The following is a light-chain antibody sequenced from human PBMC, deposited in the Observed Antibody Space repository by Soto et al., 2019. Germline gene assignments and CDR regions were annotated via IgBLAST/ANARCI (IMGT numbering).Light chain of an antibody. CDR2: EVT. J-gene: IGLJ1*01. Sequence: QSVLTQPPSASGFPGQSVTISCTGTSSDVGYYDYVSWYQQHPGKAPKLVIYEVTKRPSGVPDRGSASKSGNTASLTVSGLRAEDEAAYYCSSYAGRNNFVFGSGTKLTVL. V-gene: IGLV2-8*01. CDR3: SSYAGRNNFV. CDR1: SSDVGYYDY.